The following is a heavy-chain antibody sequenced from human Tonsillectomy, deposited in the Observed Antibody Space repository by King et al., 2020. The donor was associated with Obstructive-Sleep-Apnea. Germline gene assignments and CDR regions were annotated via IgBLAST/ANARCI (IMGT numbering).Heavy chain of an antibody. CDR2: INGGNGNT. CDR1: GYTFTSYA. CDR3: ARECGYDPYCFDL. D-gene: IGHD5-12*01. V-gene: IGHV1-3*01. J-gene: IGHJ4*02. Sequence: GQLVQSGAAVKKPGASVKVSCKASGYTFTSYAIHWVRQAPGQRVEWMGWINGGNGNTKYSQKFQGRVTITRDTSASTAYMELSNLRSEDTAVYYCARECGYDPYCFDLWGQGTLVPVSS.